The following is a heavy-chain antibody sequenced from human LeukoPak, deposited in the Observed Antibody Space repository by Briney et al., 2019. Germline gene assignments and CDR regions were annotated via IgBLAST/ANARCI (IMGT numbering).Heavy chain of an antibody. CDR3: AKDVAPDSGWDLDH. D-gene: IGHD6-19*01. J-gene: IGHJ4*02. V-gene: IGHV3-23*01. Sequence: GGSLRLSCAVSGLTFSTYSMTWVRQGPGKGLEWVSSIYNSGAKIFYADSVKGRFTISRDNSKNMLYLQMNSLRVEDTAVYYCAKDVAPDSGWDLDHWGQGTLVTVSS. CDR2: IYNSGAKI. CDR1: GLTFSTYS.